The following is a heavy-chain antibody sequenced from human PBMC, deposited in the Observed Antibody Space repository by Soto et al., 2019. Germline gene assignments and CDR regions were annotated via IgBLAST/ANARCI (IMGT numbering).Heavy chain of an antibody. CDR3: GYDSPGNYYGMDV. J-gene: IGHJ6*02. CDR1: GFTFSSYG. V-gene: IGHV3-30*18. CDR2: ISYDGSNK. Sequence: GSLRLSCAASGFTFSSYGMHWVRQAPGKGLEWVAVISYDGSNKYYADFVKGRFTISRDNSKNTLYLQMNSLRAEDTAVYYCGYDSPGNYYGMDVWDQGTTVTSP.